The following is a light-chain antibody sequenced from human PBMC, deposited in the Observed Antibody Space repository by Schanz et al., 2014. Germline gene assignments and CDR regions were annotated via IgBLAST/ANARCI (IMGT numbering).Light chain of an antibody. CDR3: CSYAGSYTVV. V-gene: IGLV2-23*01. Sequence: QSALTQPASVSASPGQSITISCTGTNTDVGSTYLVSWYQQHPGEAPKLLILGGSIRPSGISDRFSGSRSANTASLTISGLQAEDEADYYCCSYAGSYTVVFGGGTKLTVL. CDR1: NTDVGSTYL. J-gene: IGLJ2*01. CDR2: GGS.